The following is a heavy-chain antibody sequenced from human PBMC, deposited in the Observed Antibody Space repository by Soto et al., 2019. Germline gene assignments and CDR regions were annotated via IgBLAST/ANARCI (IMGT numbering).Heavy chain of an antibody. Sequence: SETLSLTCTVSGGSISSYYWSWIRQPPGKGLEWIGYIYYSGSTNYNPSLKSRVTISVDTSKNQFSLKLSSVTAADTAVHYCARERSRYYYDSSGYHDWGQGPMVTVSS. J-gene: IGHJ4*02. CDR2: IYYSGST. CDR1: GGSISSYY. CDR3: ARERSRYYYDSSGYHD. V-gene: IGHV4-59*01. D-gene: IGHD3-22*01.